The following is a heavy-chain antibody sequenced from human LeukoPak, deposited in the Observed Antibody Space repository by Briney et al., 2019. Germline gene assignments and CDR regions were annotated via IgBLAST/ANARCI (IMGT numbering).Heavy chain of an antibody. CDR3: ARGWNSMIVVN. D-gene: IGHD3-22*01. CDR2: ISYDGNNK. V-gene: IGHV3-30-3*01. J-gene: IGHJ4*02. CDR1: GFMFRSYA. Sequence: GRSLRLSCIASGFMFRSYAMHWVRQAPGKGLEWVAVISYDGNNKYYADSVKGRFTISRDNSKNTLYLQMNSLRAEDTAMYYCARGWNSMIVVNWGQGTLVTVSS.